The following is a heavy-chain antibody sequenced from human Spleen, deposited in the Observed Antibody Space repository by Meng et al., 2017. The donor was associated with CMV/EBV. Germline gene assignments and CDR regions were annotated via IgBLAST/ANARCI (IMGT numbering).Heavy chain of an antibody. Sequence: SCQASGYSFTDYFIHWVRQAPGQGLEWMGRSNPNSGVTKYAQKFQGRVTMTRDTSISTAYMELSRLSSDDTAVYYCSRGYSIWHSDYWGQGTLVTVSS. CDR2: SNPNSGVT. CDR3: SRGYSIWHSDY. V-gene: IGHV1-2*06. J-gene: IGHJ4*02. D-gene: IGHD6-13*01. CDR1: GYSFTDYF.